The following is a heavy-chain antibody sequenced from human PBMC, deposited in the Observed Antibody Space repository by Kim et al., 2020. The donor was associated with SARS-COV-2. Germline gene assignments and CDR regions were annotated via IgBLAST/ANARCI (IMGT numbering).Heavy chain of an antibody. V-gene: IGHV4-39*01. CDR3: ARLGDRYGDAGSSFDP. D-gene: IGHD4-17*01. J-gene: IGHJ5*02. CDR1: GGSISSSSYY. Sequence: SETLSLTCTVSGGSISSSSYYWGWIRQPPGKGLEWIGSIYYSGSTYYNPSLKSRVTISVDTSKNQFSLKLSSVTAADTAVYYCARLGDRYGDAGSSFDPWGQGTLVTVSS. CDR2: IYYSGST.